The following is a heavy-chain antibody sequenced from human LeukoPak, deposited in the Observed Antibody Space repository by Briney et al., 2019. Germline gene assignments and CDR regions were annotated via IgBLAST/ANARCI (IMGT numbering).Heavy chain of an antibody. V-gene: IGHV3-48*03. CDR1: GLSINTFE. CDR3: ARRFDS. J-gene: IGHJ4*02. Sequence: GGSLRLSCTVSGLSINTFEMNWVRQAPGKGLEWVSQIISSGSAIYYADSVKGRFTLSRDNAKNSLYLQMSSLRVEDTAVYYCARRFDSWGQGTLVTVSS. CDR2: IISSGSAI.